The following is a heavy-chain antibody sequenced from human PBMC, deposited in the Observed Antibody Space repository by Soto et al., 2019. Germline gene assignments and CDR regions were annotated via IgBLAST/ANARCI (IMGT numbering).Heavy chain of an antibody. CDR3: AKPPASVSSTIYYYYGMDG. CDR2: ISAGGGTT. V-gene: IGHV3-23*01. Sequence: EVQLLQSGGGLLQPGGSLRLSCAASGFTFSRYAMTWVRRAPGKGLEWVSAISAGGGTTYYADSVKGRFTVSRDNSKDTLNRHMNSRSAEDTAVYYWAKPPASVSSTIYYYYGMDGWGRGTTVTVSS. CDR1: GFTFSRYA. J-gene: IGHJ6*02. D-gene: IGHD1-26*01.